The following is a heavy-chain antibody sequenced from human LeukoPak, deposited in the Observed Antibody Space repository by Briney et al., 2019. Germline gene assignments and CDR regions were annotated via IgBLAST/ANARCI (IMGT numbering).Heavy chain of an antibody. CDR3: AKSRGGPTMVRGVTSATDVYGMDV. CDR1: GFTFDDYA. Sequence: GGFLRLSCAASGFTFDDYAMHWVRQAPGKGLEWVSLISGDGYSTYYADSVKGRFTIFRDNSKNSLYLQMNSLRTEDTALYYCAKSRGGPTMVRGVTSATDVYGMDVWGQGTTVTVSS. CDR2: ISGDGYST. V-gene: IGHV3-43*02. J-gene: IGHJ6*02. D-gene: IGHD3-10*01.